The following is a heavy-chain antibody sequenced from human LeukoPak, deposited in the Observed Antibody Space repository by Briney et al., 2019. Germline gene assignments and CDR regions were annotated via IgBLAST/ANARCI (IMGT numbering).Heavy chain of an antibody. CDR1: GFTISGHW. V-gene: IGHV3-7*03. J-gene: IGHJ4*02. CDR3: ARLSSRDPLHY. Sequence: PGGSLRLSCAASGFTISGHWMSWVRQAPGKGLEWPANIKQDGSVKNYVDSVKGRFTISRDNAENSLYLQMHSLRAEDTAVYYCARLSSRDPLHYWGQGTLVTVSS. CDR2: IKQDGSVK. D-gene: IGHD2-21*02.